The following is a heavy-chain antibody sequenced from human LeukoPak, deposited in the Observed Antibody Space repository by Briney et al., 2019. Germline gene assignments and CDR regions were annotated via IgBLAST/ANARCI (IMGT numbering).Heavy chain of an antibody. CDR2: INHSGST. D-gene: IGHD3-9*01. CDR1: GESFSGYY. Sequence: SETLSLTCAVYGESFSGYYWSWIRQPPGKGLEWIGEINHSGSTNYNPSLKSRVTISVDTSKNQFSLKLSSVTAADTAVYYCARGRGYDILTGDTHFDYWGQGTLVTVSS. CDR3: ARGRGYDILTGDTHFDY. V-gene: IGHV4-34*01. J-gene: IGHJ4*02.